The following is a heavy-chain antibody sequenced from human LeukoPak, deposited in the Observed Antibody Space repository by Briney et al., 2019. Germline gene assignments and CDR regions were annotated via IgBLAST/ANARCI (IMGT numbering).Heavy chain of an antibody. Sequence: GGSLRLSCAASGFTFSSYEMNWVRQAPGKGLEWVSYISSSGSTIYYADSVKGRFTISRDNAKNSLYLQMNSLRAEDTAVYYCARERRLYGSGMVHYGMDVWGKGTTVTASS. CDR3: ARERRLYGSGMVHYGMDV. V-gene: IGHV3-48*03. CDR2: ISSSGSTI. CDR1: GFTFSSYE. D-gene: IGHD3-10*01. J-gene: IGHJ6*04.